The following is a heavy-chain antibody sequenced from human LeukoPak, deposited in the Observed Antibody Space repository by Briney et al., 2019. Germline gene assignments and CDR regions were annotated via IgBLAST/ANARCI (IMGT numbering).Heavy chain of an antibody. D-gene: IGHD3-3*01. V-gene: IGHV4-59*08. CDR2: IYYSGST. CDR3: ARCRPYYDFWSGYYGVYYFDY. J-gene: IGHJ4*02. Sequence: SETLSLTCTVSGGSISSYYWSWIRQPPGKGLEWIGYIYYSGSTNYNPSLKSRVTISVDTSKNQFSLKLSSVTAADTAVYYCARCRPYYDFWSGYYGVYYFDYWGQGTLVTVSS. CDR1: GGSISSYY.